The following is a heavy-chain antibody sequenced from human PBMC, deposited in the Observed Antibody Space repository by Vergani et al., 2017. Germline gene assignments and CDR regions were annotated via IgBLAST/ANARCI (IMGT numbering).Heavy chain of an antibody. CDR2: MNPNSGNT. Sequence: QVQLVQSGAEVKKPGASVKVSCKASGYTFTSYDINWVRQATGQGLEWMGWMNPNSGNTGYAQKFQGRVTMTRNTSISTAYMELSSLRSEDTAVYYCARGDIVVVPAATRGAFDIWGQGTMVTVSS. J-gene: IGHJ3*02. CDR1: GYTFTSYD. D-gene: IGHD2-2*01. V-gene: IGHV1-8*01. CDR3: ARGDIVVVPAATRGAFDI.